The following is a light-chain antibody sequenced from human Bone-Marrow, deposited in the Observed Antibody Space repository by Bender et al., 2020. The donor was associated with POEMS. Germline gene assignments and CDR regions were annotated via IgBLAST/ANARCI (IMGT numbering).Light chain of an antibody. J-gene: IGLJ1*01. V-gene: IGLV2-8*01. CDR3: NSYAGSNKGV. CDR1: SSDIGGYKS. Sequence: QSALTQPPSASGSPGQSVTISCTGTSSDIGGYKSVSWYQQHPGKAPKLLIYEVNKRPSGVPDRFSGSKSGNTASLTVSGLQAEDEADYYSNSYAGSNKGVFGSGTKVAVL. CDR2: EVN.